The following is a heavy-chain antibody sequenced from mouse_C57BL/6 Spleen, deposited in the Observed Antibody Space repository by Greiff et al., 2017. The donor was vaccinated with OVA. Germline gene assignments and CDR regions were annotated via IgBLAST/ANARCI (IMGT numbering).Heavy chain of an antibody. J-gene: IGHJ2*01. CDR2: INPSSGYT. Sequence: QVQLQQSGAELAKPGASVKLSCKASGYTFTSYWMHWVKQRPGQGLEWIGYINPSSGYTKYNQKFKDKATLTADKSSSTAYMQLSSLTYEDSAVYYCASYSSGYVEYFDYWGQGTTLTVSS. CDR3: ASYSSGYVEYFDY. D-gene: IGHD3-2*02. V-gene: IGHV1-7*01. CDR1: GYTFTSYW.